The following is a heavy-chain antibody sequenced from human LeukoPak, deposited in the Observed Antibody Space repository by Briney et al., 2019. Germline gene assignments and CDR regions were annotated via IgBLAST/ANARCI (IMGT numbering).Heavy chain of an antibody. CDR3: AKEGMGSGSYYSDY. D-gene: IGHD1-26*01. J-gene: IGHJ4*02. Sequence: GGSLRLSCAASGFTFSSYAMSWVRQAPGKGLEWVAAISGSGGSTYYADSVKGRFTISRDNSKNTLYLQVNSLRAEDTAVYYCAKEGMGSGSYYSDYWGQGSLVTVSS. CDR2: ISGSGGST. V-gene: IGHV3-23*01. CDR1: GFTFSSYA.